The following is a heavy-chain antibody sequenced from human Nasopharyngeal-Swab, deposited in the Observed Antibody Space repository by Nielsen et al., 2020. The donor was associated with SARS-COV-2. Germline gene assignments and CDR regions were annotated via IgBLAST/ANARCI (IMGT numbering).Heavy chain of an antibody. CDR1: GYSFTSYW. J-gene: IGHJ4*02. CDR3: ARLYGGYVDY. V-gene: IGHV5-51*01. CDR2: YPGDSDT. Sequence: GESLKISCKGSGYSFTSYWIGWVRQMPGKGLEWMGIYPGDSDTRYSPSFQGQVTISADKSISTAYLQWSSLKASDTAMYFCARLYGGYVDYWGQGTLVTVSS. D-gene: IGHD4/OR15-4a*01.